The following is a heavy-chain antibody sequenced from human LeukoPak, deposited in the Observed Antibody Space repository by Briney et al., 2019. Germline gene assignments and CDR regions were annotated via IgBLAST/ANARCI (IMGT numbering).Heavy chain of an antibody. J-gene: IGHJ4*02. V-gene: IGHV4-39*02. D-gene: IGHD2-15*01. CDR2: LYYSGST. CDR3: AKAEGYCSGTWCFRWFDW. CDR1: GGSISNSGYY. Sequence: PETLSLTCTVSGGSISNSGYYWGWIRQPPGKGLEWIGSLYYSGSTFYNPSLKSRVTISVDTSKNHFSLKVNSVTAADTAVYYCAKAEGYCSGTWCFRWFDWWGQGTLVTVSS.